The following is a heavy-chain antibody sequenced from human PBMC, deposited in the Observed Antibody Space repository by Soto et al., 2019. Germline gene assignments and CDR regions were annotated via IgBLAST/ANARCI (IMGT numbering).Heavy chain of an antibody. J-gene: IGHJ6*02. CDR2: ISGSGGST. V-gene: IGHV3-23*01. Sequence: EVQLLESGGGLVQPGGSLRLSCAASGFTFSSYAMSWVRQAPGKGLEWVSAISGSGGSTYYADSVKGRFTISRDNSKNTLYLQMNSLRAEDTAVYYCAKDQVDCSSTSCYMWDYYYYGMDVWGQGNTVPVSS. CDR1: GFTFSSYA. CDR3: AKDQVDCSSTSCYMWDYYYYGMDV. D-gene: IGHD2-2*02.